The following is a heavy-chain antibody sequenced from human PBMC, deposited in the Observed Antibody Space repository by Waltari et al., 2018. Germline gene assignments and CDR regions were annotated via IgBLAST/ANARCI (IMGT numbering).Heavy chain of an antibody. D-gene: IGHD2-2*02. Sequence: QVQLVQSGAEVKKPGSSVKVSCKASGGTFSSYAISWVRQAPGQGLEWMGGIIPIFGTANYEQKCQGRVTITADESTGTAYMELSSLRSEDTAVYYCAARGVVPAAIGGGDYWGQGTLVTVSS. V-gene: IGHV1-69*12. J-gene: IGHJ4*02. CDR3: AARGVVPAAIGGGDY. CDR2: IIPIFGTA. CDR1: GGTFSSYA.